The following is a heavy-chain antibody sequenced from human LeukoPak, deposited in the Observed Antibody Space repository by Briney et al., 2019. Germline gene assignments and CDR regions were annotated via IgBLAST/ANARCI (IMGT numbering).Heavy chain of an antibody. V-gene: IGHV4-4*07. J-gene: IGHJ4*02. CDR3: AREAVHYGSGSLDY. CDR2: IHSSGST. CDR1: GGSINAFY. D-gene: IGHD3-10*01. Sequence: SETLSLTCSVSGGSINAFYWSWIRQPAGKGLEWIGRIHSSGSTNYSPSLKSRVTMLLDPSKNQFSLSLISVTAADTAVYYCAREAVHYGSGSLDYWGQETLVTVSS.